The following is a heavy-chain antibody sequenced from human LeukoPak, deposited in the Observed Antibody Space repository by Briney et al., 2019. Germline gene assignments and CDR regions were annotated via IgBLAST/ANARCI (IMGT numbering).Heavy chain of an antibody. V-gene: IGHV1-8*01. CDR2: MNPNSGNT. D-gene: IGHD3-9*01. CDR3: ARAYTYYDILTGYLYYYDY. CDR1: GYTFTSYD. Sequence: GASAKVSCKASGYTFTSYDINWVRQATGQGLEWMGWMNPNSGNTGYAQKFQGRVTMTRNTSISTAYMELSSLRSEDTAVYYCARAYTYYDILTGYLYYYDYWGQGTLVTVSS. J-gene: IGHJ4*02.